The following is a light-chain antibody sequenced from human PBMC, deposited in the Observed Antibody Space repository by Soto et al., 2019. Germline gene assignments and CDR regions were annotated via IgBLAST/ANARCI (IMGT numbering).Light chain of an antibody. CDR2: GAS. Sequence: EIVFAQSPGTLSLSPGERATLTCRASQSVSSSYLAWYQQKPGQAPRLFIYGASSRATGTPDRGSGSGAGTAFTRTISRLEPADFEVDYCQQYGSSPRTFGQGTKVDIK. CDR3: QQYGSSPRT. J-gene: IGKJ1*01. CDR1: QSVSSSY. V-gene: IGKV3-20*01.